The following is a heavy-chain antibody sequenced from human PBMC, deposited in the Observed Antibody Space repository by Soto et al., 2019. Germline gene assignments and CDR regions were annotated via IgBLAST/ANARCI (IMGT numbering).Heavy chain of an antibody. V-gene: IGHV1-18*04. D-gene: IGHD1-1*01. CDR2: ISPETGKT. J-gene: IGHJ4*02. CDR1: GYTFSSFG. Sequence: VELVQSGAEVKKPGASVRVSCKASGYTFSSFGLSWVRQAPGQGPEWMGWISPETGKTEYSHKFQGRVTMTTDTSTRTLFLALSSLTSDDTAVYYCTRDLFFISTSTLTTDAFWWQGTLVTVSS. CDR3: TRDLFFISTSTLTTDAF.